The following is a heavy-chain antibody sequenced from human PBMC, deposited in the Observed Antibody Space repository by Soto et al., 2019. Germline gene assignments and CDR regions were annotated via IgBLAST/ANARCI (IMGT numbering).Heavy chain of an antibody. CDR1: GFTFSSYA. J-gene: IGHJ6*02. Sequence: DVHLLESGGHLVQPGGSLRLSCAASGFTFSSYAMSWVRQAPGKGLEWVSSVSAGGDMTYYSDSVKGRFTISRDNSNNALFLQMNSLRIEDTALYYCARGDRGGSGSPASYYYSGLDVWAKGPRSPS. V-gene: IGHV3-23*01. D-gene: IGHD3-10*01. CDR2: VSAGGDMT. CDR3: ARGDRGGSGSPASYYYSGLDV.